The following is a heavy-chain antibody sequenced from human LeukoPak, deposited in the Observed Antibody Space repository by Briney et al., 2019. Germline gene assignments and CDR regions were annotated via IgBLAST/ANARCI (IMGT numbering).Heavy chain of an antibody. CDR1: GGSISSSSYY. CDR3: AGEIAAAGTQFDL. J-gene: IGHJ2*01. Sequence: PSETLSLTCTVSGGSISSSSYYWGWIRQPPGKGLEWIRSIYYSGSTYYNPSLKSRVTISVDTSKNQFSLKLSSVTAADTAVYYCAGEIAAAGTQFDLWGRGTLVTVSS. D-gene: IGHD6-13*01. CDR2: IYYSGST. V-gene: IGHV4-39*07.